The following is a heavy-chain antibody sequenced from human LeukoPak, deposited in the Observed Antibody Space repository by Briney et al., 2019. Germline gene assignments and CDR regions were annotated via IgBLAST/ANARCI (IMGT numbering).Heavy chain of an antibody. Sequence: RGSLRLSCAASGFTFSSYSMNWVRQAPGKGLEWVSSISSSSSYIYYADSVKGRFTISRDNAKNSLYLQMNSLRAEDTAVYYCARWTGQQRDNWFDPWGQGTLVTVSS. CDR2: ISSSSSYI. J-gene: IGHJ5*02. V-gene: IGHV3-21*01. D-gene: IGHD6-13*01. CDR1: GFTFSSYS. CDR3: ARWTGQQRDNWFDP.